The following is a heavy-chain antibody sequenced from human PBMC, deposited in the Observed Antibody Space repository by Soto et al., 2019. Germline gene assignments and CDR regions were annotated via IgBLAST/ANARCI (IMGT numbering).Heavy chain of an antibody. CDR1: GGSINNYY. Sequence: PSETLSLTCTVSGGSINNYYWSWIRQPPGKGLECIGFIYYSGTTNHNPSLKSRVTISLDTSKNQFSLKLTSVTAADTAVYYCARGSTMKSPYWFDPWGKGTLVTVAS. CDR3: ARGSTMKSPYWFDP. CDR2: IYYSGTT. V-gene: IGHV4-59*01. J-gene: IGHJ5*02. D-gene: IGHD5-12*01.